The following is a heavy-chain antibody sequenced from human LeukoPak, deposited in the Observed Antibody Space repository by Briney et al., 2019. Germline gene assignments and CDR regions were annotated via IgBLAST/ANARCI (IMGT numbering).Heavy chain of an antibody. CDR1: GFTFDDYA. D-gene: IGHD6-19*01. V-gene: IGHV3-9*01. CDR3: AKVRAVAGRRDAFDI. Sequence: GRSLRLSCAASGFTFDDYAMHWVRQAPGKGLEWVSGISWNSGSIGYADSVKGRFTISRDNAKNSLYLQMNSLRAEDTAFYYCAKVRAVAGRRDAFDIWGQGTMVTVSS. J-gene: IGHJ3*02. CDR2: ISWNSGSI.